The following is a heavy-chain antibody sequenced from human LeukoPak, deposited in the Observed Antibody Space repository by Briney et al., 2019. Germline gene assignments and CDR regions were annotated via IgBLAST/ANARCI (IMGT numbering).Heavy chain of an antibody. CDR2: IYYSGST. D-gene: IGHD6-19*01. J-gene: IGHJ5*02. Sequence: SETLSLTCTVSGGSISSSSYYWGWIRQPPGKGPEWIGSIYYSGSTYYNPSLKSRVTISVDTSKNQFSLKLSSVTAADTAVYYCARLWDYSGGWYPGPSAHNCFDPWAQETLVTVPS. CDR3: ARLWDYSGGWYPGPSAHNCFDP. V-gene: IGHV4-39*01. CDR1: GGSISSSSYY.